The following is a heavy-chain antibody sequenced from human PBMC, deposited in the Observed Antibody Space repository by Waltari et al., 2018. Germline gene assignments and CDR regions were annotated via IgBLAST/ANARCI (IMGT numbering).Heavy chain of an antibody. CDR3: ARVLRGYSYGFDY. V-gene: IGHV4-59*01. D-gene: IGHD5-18*01. J-gene: IGHJ4*02. Sequence: QVQLQESGPGLVKPSATLSLPCTVSGGSISSSYWRWIRQPPGKGLVWIGYIYYSGSTNYNPSLKSRVTISVDTSKNQFSLKLSSVTAADTAVYYCARVLRGYSYGFDYWGQGTLVTVSS. CDR1: GGSISSSY. CDR2: IYYSGST.